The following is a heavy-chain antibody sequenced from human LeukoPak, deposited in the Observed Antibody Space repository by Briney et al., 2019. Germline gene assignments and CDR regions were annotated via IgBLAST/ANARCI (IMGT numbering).Heavy chain of an antibody. CDR1: GGTFSSYA. V-gene: IGHV1-46*01. CDR2: INPSGGST. Sequence: ASVKVSCKASGGTFSSYAISWVRQAPGQGLEWMGIINPSGGSTSYAQKFQGRVTMTRDTSTSTVYMELSSLRSEDTAVYYCARVGLVTMIVGAFDIWGQGTMVTVSS. CDR3: ARVGLVTMIVGAFDI. D-gene: IGHD3-22*01. J-gene: IGHJ3*02.